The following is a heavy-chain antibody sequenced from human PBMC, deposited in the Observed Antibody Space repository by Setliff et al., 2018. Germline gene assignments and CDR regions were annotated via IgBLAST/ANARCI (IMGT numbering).Heavy chain of an antibody. Sequence: SETLSLTCTVSGGSISSGGYYWSWIRQHPGKGLEWIGYIYYSGSTYYNPSLKSRVTISVDTSKNQFSLKLSSVTAADTAVYYCARGSYFYYYYGMDVWGQGTTVTVSS. CDR3: ARGSYFYYYYGMDV. D-gene: IGHD1-26*01. CDR1: GGSISSGGYY. V-gene: IGHV4-31*03. CDR2: IYYSGST. J-gene: IGHJ6*02.